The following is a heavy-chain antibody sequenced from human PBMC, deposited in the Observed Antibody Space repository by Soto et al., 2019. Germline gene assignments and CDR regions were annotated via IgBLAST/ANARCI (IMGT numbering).Heavy chain of an antibody. J-gene: IGHJ4*02. CDR1: GFTFSSYG. CDR3: ARQMVRGVKNYFDY. V-gene: IGHV3-33*01. D-gene: IGHD3-10*01. CDR2: IWYDGSNK. Sequence: QVQLVESGGGVVQPGRSLRLSCAASGFTFSSYGMHWVRQAPGKGLEWVAVIWYDGSNKYYADSVKGRFTISRDNSKNTLYLQMNSLGAEDTAVYYCARQMVRGVKNYFDYWGQGTLVTVSS.